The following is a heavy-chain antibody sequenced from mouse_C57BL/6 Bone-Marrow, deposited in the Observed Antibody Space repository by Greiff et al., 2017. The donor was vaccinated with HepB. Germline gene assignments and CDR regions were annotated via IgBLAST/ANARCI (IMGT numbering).Heavy chain of an antibody. V-gene: IGHV5-4*03. D-gene: IGHD1-1*01. J-gene: IGHJ4*01. CDR2: ISDGGSYT. Sequence: EVKLMESGGGLVKPGGSLKLSCAASGFTFSSYAMSWVRQTPEKRLEWVATISDGGSYTYYPDNVKGRFTISRDNAKNNLYLQMSHLKSEDTAMYYYARGDYYGYCYAMDYWGQGTSVTVSS. CDR3: ARGDYYGYCYAMDY. CDR1: GFTFSSYA.